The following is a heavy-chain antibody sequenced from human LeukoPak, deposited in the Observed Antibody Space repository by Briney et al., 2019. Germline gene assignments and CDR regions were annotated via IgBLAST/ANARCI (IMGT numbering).Heavy chain of an antibody. CDR1: GCSISGYY. J-gene: IGHJ4*02. D-gene: IGHD6-6*01. CDR3: ARHRSSSLYFDY. Sequence: PSETLCLTCTASGCSISGYYWSWIRQPPGKGLEWVGYIYYSGSTNYNASLKSRVTISVDTSKNHFSLKLSAVTPSDAAVYSCARHRSSSLYFDYWGQGTLVTVSS. CDR2: IYYSGST. V-gene: IGHV4-59*08.